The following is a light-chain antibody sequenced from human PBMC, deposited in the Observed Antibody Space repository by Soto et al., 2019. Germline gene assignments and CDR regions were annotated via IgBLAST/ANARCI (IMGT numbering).Light chain of an antibody. Sequence: QSVLTQPPSVSGAPGQRVTISCTGTSSNIGAGYDVHWYQQLPGGAPKLLLYDNNNRPSGVPDRFSGFKSDTSASLVITGLKAEDGADYYCRGQDSSLRDVISGGGPKLPS. CDR1: SSNIGAGYD. J-gene: IGLJ2*01. CDR3: RGQDSSLRDVI. V-gene: IGLV1-40*01. CDR2: DNN.